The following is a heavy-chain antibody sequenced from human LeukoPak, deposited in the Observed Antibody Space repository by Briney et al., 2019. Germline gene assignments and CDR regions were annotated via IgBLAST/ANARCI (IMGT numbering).Heavy chain of an antibody. D-gene: IGHD3-3*01. CDR2: IYSSGST. CDR1: GGSISSYY. V-gene: IGHV4-59*01. Sequence: KPSETLSLTCTVSGGSISSYYWSWIRQPPGKRLEWIGYIYSSGSTNYNPSLKSRVTISVDTSQNQLSLKVNSVTAADTAVYYCARSDDSWSGYPDVWGQGTTVTVSS. J-gene: IGHJ6*02. CDR3: ARSDDSWSGYPDV.